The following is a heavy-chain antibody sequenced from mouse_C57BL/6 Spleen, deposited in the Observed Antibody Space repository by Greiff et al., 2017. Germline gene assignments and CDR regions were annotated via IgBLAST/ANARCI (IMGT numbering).Heavy chain of an antibody. Sequence: QVQLQQPGAELVKPGASVKMSCKASGYTFTSYWITWVKQRPGHGLEWIGDIDPGSGSTNYNEKFKSKATLTVHTSSSTAYMQLSSLTSEDSAVYCCASYDCYYEWYFDVWGTGTTVTVSS. CDR1: GYTFTSYW. CDR3: ASYDCYYEWYFDV. D-gene: IGHD2-3*01. J-gene: IGHJ1*03. CDR2: IDPGSGST. V-gene: IGHV1-55*01.